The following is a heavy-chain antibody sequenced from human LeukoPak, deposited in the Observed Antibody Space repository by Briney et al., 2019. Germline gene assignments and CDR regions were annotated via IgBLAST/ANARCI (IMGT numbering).Heavy chain of an antibody. CDR3: ARDPRPYYYGSGSYYGYNWFDP. CDR2: IIPIFGTA. CDR1: GGTFSSYA. V-gene: IGHV1-69*13. Sequence: SVKDSCKASGGTFSSYAISWVRQAPGQGLEWMGGIIPIFGTANYAQKFQGRVTITADESTSTAYMELSSLRSEDTAVYYCARDPRPYYYGSGSYYGYNWFDPWGQGTLVTVSS. D-gene: IGHD3-10*01. J-gene: IGHJ5*02.